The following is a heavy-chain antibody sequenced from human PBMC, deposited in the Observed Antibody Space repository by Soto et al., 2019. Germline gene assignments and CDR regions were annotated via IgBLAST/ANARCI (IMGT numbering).Heavy chain of an antibody. CDR1: GFTFSSYG. CDR3: AICGYSSSWYAFSPPPGDYYFDY. V-gene: IGHV3-30*03. CDR2: ISYDGSNK. D-gene: IGHD6-13*01. Sequence: LLGGSLRLSCAASGFTFSSYGMHWVRQAPGKGLEWVAVISYDGSNKYYADSVKGRFTISRDNSKNTLYLQMNSLRAEDTAVYYCAICGYSSSWYAFSPPPGDYYFDYWGQGTLVTVSS. J-gene: IGHJ4*02.